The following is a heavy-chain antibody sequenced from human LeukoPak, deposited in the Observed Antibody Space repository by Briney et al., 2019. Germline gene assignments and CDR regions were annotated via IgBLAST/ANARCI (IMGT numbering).Heavy chain of an antibody. CDR1: GGSISSGDYY. V-gene: IGHV4-30-4*08. D-gene: IGHD5-24*01. Sequence: SETLSLTCTVSGGSISSGDYYWSWIRQPPGEGLEWIGYIYYSGSTYYNPSLKSRVTISVDTSKNQFSLKLSSVTAADTAVYYCARGGWLQFFDYWGQGTLVTVFS. CDR2: IYYSGST. CDR3: ARGGWLQFFDY. J-gene: IGHJ4*02.